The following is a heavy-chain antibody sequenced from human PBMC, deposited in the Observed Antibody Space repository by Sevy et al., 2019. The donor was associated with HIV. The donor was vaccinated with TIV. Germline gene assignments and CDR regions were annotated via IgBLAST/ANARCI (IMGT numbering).Heavy chain of an antibody. CDR2: IRQDGNEI. CDR3: ARRYFDL. J-gene: IGHJ4*02. CDR1: GFTFDMYW. Sequence: GTLRLSCDASGFTFDMYWMQWVRQAPGKGLEWVANIRQDGNEIYYAASVRGRFTISRDNAKGSLYLQMNNLRVEDTATYYCARRYFDLWGQGTLVTVSS. V-gene: IGHV3-7*03.